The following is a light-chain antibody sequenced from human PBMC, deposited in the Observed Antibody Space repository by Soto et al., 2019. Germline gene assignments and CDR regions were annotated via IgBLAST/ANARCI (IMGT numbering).Light chain of an antibody. CDR1: QSVNSNY. J-gene: IGKJ1*01. Sequence: EIVLTQSPGTLSLSPGERATLSCRASQSVNSNYLAWYQRKPGQAPRLLIYGASNRATDIPYRFSASGSGTDFTLTITRPEAEDFAVYYCQQYDSTPPTFGQGPKVEVK. V-gene: IGKV3-20*01. CDR3: QQYDSTPPT. CDR2: GAS.